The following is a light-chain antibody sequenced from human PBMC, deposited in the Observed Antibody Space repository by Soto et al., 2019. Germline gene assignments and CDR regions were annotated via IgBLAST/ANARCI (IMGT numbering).Light chain of an antibody. CDR1: QSINNNY. J-gene: IGKJ4*01. V-gene: IGKV3D-20*01. Sequence: EIVLTQSPATLSLSPGERATLSCGASQSINNNYLAWYQQKPGLAPRLLIYDASTRAAGIPDRFSGSGSGTDFTLTIGRLEPEDFAVYYCQQFDNLITFGGGTKVEIK. CDR3: QQFDNLIT. CDR2: DAS.